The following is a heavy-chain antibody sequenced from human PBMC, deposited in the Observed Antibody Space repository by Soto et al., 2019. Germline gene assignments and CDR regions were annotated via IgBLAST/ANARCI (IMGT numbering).Heavy chain of an antibody. Sequence: SGPTLVNPTQTLTLTCTFSGFSLSTSGVGVGWIRQSPGKALEWLALIYWNNDKRYSPTLKSRLTIIKDTSKNEVVLTMTDMDPVDTATYFCTHRPGPGDSDNSGYYWKYHFDYWGRGIHGTVSS. J-gene: IGHJ4*02. CDR2: IYWNNDK. CDR1: GFSLSTSGVG. V-gene: IGHV2-5*01. D-gene: IGHD3-22*01. CDR3: THRPGPGDSDNSGYYWKYHFDY.